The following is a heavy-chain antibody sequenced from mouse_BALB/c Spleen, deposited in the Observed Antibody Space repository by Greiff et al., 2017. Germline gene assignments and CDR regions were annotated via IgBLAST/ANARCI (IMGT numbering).Heavy chain of an antibody. D-gene: IGHD2-13*01. J-gene: IGHJ4*01. CDR3: ARRVRWLDY. CDR2: IDPANGNT. CDR1: GFNIKDTY. V-gene: IGHV14-3*02. Sequence: EVKLVESGAELVKPGASVKLSCTASGFNIKDTYMHWVKQRPEQGLEWIGRIDPANGNTKYDPKFQGKATITADTSSNTAYLQLSSLTSEDTAVYYCARRVRWLDYWGQGTSVTVSS.